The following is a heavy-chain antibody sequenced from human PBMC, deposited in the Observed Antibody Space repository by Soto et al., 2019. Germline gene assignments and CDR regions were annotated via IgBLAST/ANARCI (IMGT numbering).Heavy chain of an antibody. Sequence: GGSLRLSCAASGFTFSSYGMHWVRQAPGKGLEWVAVISYDGSNKYYADSVKGRFTISRDNSKNTLYLQMNSLRAEDAAVYYCAKDSAPLSGSYDSWGQGTLVTVSS. CDR3: AKDSAPLSGSYDS. V-gene: IGHV3-30*18. D-gene: IGHD1-26*01. J-gene: IGHJ5*01. CDR1: GFTFSSYG. CDR2: ISYDGSNK.